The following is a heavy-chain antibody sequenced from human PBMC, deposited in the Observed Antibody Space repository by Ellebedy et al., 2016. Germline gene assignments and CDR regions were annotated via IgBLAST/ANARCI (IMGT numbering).Heavy chain of an antibody. V-gene: IGHV3-53*01. CDR1: GLIVSGNF. CDR3: ARVSVAGRGDTDLDY. J-gene: IGHJ4*02. Sequence: GGSLRLSCAASGLIVSGNFMSWVRQAPGKRLEWVSAIHGSGSTYYADSVKGRFTISRDNSKTTLFLHMNSLRAEDTAVYYCARVSVAGRGDTDLDYWGQGTLVTVSS. D-gene: IGHD6-19*01. CDR2: IHGSGST.